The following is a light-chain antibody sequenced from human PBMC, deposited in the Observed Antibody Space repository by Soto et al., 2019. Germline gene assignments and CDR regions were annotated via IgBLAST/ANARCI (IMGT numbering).Light chain of an antibody. J-gene: IGKJ5*01. Sequence: VLTQSPATLSLSPGERVTLSCTASLNVNSYLAWYQPTPGQAPRLLIYDASNRAAGIPARFSGSGSGTEFTLTISSLQSEDFATYYCQQLNSYPPSITFGQGTRLE. CDR2: DAS. V-gene: IGKV3-11*01. CDR1: LNVNSY. CDR3: QQLNSYPPSIT.